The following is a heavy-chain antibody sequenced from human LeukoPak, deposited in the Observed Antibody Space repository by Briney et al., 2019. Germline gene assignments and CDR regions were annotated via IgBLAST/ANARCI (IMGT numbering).Heavy chain of an antibody. V-gene: IGHV4-34*01. Sequence: PSETLSLTCAVYGVSFSGYYWSSIRQPPGKGLGWIGEINHSGSTNYNPSLKSRVNISVDTSKNQFSLKLSSVTAADTAVYYCARGRSSSWYPFDYWGQGTLVTVSS. J-gene: IGHJ4*02. D-gene: IGHD6-13*01. CDR2: INHSGST. CDR3: ARGRSSSWYPFDY. CDR1: GVSFSGYY.